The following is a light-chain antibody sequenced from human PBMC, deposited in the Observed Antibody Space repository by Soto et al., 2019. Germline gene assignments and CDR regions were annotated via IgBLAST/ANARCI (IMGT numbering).Light chain of an antibody. CDR2: EVT. Sequence: QSALTQPPSVSGSPGQSVTISCTGTSTDFVAYNRVSWYQQPPGTAPKLMIYEVTNRPSGVPDRFSGSKSGNTASLTISGLQAEDEADYYCGLFASSSTDVFGTGTKVTVL. J-gene: IGLJ1*01. CDR1: STDFVAYNR. CDR3: GLFASSSTDV. V-gene: IGLV2-18*01.